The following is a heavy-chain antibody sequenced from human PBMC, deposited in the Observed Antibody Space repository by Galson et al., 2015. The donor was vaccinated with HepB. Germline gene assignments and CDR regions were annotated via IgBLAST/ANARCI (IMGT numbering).Heavy chain of an antibody. CDR2: ISVNNGNP. CDR1: GYTFTTYG. Sequence: SVKVSCKASGYTFTTYGISWVRQAPGQGLEWIGWISVNNGNPNYAQKLQGRVTLTAYTSTSTAYMELNSLRSGDTAVYYCARDQGICFGDCLVDFWGQGTLVTVSS. V-gene: IGHV1-18*01. CDR3: ARDQGICFGDCLVDF. D-gene: IGHD2-21*02. J-gene: IGHJ4*02.